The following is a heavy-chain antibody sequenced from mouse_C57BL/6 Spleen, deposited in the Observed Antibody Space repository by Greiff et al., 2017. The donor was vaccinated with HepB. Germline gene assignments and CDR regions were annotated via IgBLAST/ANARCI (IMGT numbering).Heavy chain of an antibody. CDR1: GFTFSDYG. CDR3: ARGYSNYAMDY. Sequence: EVMLVESGGGLVKPGGSLKLSCAASGFTFSDYGMHWVRQAPEKGLEWVAYISSGSSTIYYADTVKGRFTISRDNAKKTLFLQMTSLRSEDTAMYYCARGYSNYAMDYWGQGTSVTVSS. D-gene: IGHD2-5*01. CDR2: ISSGSSTI. J-gene: IGHJ4*01. V-gene: IGHV5-17*01.